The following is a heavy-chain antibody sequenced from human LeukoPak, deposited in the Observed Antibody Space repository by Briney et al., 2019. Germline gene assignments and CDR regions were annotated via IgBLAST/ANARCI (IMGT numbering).Heavy chain of an antibody. D-gene: IGHD6-13*01. CDR2: IRYDGSNK. CDR1: GFTFSSYG. J-gene: IGHJ6*03. CDR3: AREDYISSWYPHYYMDV. V-gene: IGHV3-30*02. Sequence: GGSLRLSCAASGFTFSSYGMHWVRQAPGKGLEWVAFIRYDGSNKYYADSVKGRFTISRDNAKNSLYLQMNSLRAEDTAVYYCAREDYISSWYPHYYMDVWGKGTTVTISS.